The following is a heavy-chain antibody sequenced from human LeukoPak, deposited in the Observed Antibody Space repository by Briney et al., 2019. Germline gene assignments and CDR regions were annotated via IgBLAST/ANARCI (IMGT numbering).Heavy chain of an antibody. V-gene: IGHV4-61*01. CDR2: IYYSGST. CDR1: GGSISSSSYY. J-gene: IGHJ4*02. D-gene: IGHD3-22*01. CDR3: ARDYYYDSSTGYFDY. Sequence: SETLSLTCTVFGGSISSSSYYWGWIRQPPGKGLEWIGYIYYSGSTNYNPSLKSRVTISVDTSKNQFSLKLSSVTAADTAVYYCARDYYYDSSTGYFDYWGQGTLVTVSS.